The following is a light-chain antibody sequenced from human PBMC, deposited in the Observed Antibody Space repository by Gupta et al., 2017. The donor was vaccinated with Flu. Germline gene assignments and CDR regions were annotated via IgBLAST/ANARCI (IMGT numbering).Light chain of an antibody. CDR3: QQYNNWPCT. V-gene: IGKV3-15*01. CDR1: QSVRSF. Sequence: LATLSVSPGERATLFCRASQSVRSFLAWYQQKPGQAPRLLISDASTRATGIPARFSAGGSGTEFTLTISNLQSEDYAVYYCQQYNNWPCTFGQGTKVEIK. J-gene: IGKJ1*01. CDR2: DAS.